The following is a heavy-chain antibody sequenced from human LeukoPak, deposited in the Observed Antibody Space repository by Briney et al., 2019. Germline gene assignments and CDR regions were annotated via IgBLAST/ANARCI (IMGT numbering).Heavy chain of an antibody. D-gene: IGHD6-13*01. V-gene: IGHV4-30-4*01. CDR2: IYYSGST. CDR1: GVSISSGDYS. CDR3: ARGNDRAAGRNFDY. Sequence: SETLSLTCTVSGVSISSGDYSWSWLRQPPGKGLEWIGYIYYSGSTYYNPSLKRRVTISVDTSKNQFSLKLSSVTAADTAVYYCARGNDRAAGRNFDYWGQGTLVSVSS. J-gene: IGHJ4*02.